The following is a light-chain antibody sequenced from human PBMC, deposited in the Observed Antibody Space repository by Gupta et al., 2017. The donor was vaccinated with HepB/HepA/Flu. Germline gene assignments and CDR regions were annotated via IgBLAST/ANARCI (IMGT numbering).Light chain of an antibody. V-gene: IGLV1-51*02. CDR3: GAWDNSLSEGV. J-gene: IGLJ3*02. CDR1: TSNIGKRD. CDR2: QNN. Sequence: QSVLTQPPSVSAAPGQKVPISCSGSTSNIGKRDVSWYQHIPGTAPKLLIYQNNKRPSGIPDRFSGSKSGTSATLGITGLQTGDEAVYYCGAWDNSLSEGVFGGGTKLTVL.